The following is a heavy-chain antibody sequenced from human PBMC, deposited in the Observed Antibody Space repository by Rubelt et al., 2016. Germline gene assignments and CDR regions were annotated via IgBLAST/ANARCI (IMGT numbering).Heavy chain of an antibody. J-gene: IGHJ4*02. CDR3: AHGRLAEAFDN. D-gene: IGHD1-14*01. CDR1: DFTIHSSS. Sequence: DVHLVESGGGSIQVGGSLGLSCAASDFTIHSSSLNWVRQAPGKGRGWISSYSLIGNTNFLDVPERVPFTISRDNAKNSRFLQMDSLRAEETAVYYCAHGRLAEAFDNWGQGALVTVSS. V-gene: IGHV3-48*04. CDR2: YSLIGNTN.